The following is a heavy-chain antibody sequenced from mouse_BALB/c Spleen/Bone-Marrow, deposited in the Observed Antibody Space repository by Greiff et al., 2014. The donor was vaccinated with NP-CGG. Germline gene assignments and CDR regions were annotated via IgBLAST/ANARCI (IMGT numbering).Heavy chain of an antibody. Sequence: QVQLKESGPELVKPGALVKISCRASGYTFTSYDINWVKQRPGQGLEWIGWIYPGDGSTNYNEKFKGKTTLTADNSSSTAYMQLSSLTSENSAVYFCARWNYGSRRGFDYWGQGTTLTVSS. CDR1: GYTFTSYD. CDR3: ARWNYGSRRGFDY. CDR2: IYPGDGST. V-gene: IGHV1S56*01. D-gene: IGHD1-1*01. J-gene: IGHJ2*01.